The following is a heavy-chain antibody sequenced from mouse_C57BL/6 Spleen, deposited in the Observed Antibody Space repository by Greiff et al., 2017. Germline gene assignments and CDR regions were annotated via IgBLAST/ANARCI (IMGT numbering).Heavy chain of an antibody. CDR3: ARRASGSSYRNYAMDY. V-gene: IGHV1-39*01. CDR2: INPNYGTT. Sequence: EVQLKESGPELVKPGASVKISCKASGYSFTDYNMNWVKQSNGKSLEWIGVINPNYGTTSYNQKFKGKATLTVDQSSSTAYMQLNSLTSEDSAVYYCARRASGSSYRNYAMDYWGQGTSVTVSS. CDR1: GYSFTDYN. D-gene: IGHD1-1*01. J-gene: IGHJ4*01.